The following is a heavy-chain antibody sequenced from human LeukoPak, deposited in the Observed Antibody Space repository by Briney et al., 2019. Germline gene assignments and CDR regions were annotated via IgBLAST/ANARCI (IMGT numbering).Heavy chain of an antibody. Sequence: PSETLSLTCTVSGGSISSYYWSWIRQPPGKGLEWIGYIYYSGSTNYNPSLKSRATISVDTSKNQFSLKLSSVTAADTAVYYCARDRTYYYDSSGYYTPGYWGQGTLVTVSS. CDR1: GGSISSYY. V-gene: IGHV4-59*01. CDR3: ARDRTYYYDSSGYYTPGY. J-gene: IGHJ4*02. D-gene: IGHD3-22*01. CDR2: IYYSGST.